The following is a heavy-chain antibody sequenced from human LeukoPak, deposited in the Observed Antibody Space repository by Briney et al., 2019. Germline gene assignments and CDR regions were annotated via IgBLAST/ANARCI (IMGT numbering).Heavy chain of an antibody. CDR1: GDSVSSNSAA. D-gene: IGHD1-26*01. Sequence: SQTLSLTCAISGDSVSSNSAAWNWIRQSPSRGLEWLGRTYYRSKWYNDYAVSLKSRITINRDTSKNQVSLQPNSVTPEDTAVYFCARLIGIGADRFDIWGPGTMVTVSS. J-gene: IGHJ3*02. CDR2: TYYRSKWYN. V-gene: IGHV6-1*01. CDR3: ARLIGIGADRFDI.